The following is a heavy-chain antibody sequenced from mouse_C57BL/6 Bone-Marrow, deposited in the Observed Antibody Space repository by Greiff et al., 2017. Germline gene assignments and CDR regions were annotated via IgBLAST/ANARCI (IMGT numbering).Heavy chain of an antibody. V-gene: IGHV5-17*01. D-gene: IGHD1-1*01. CDR3: ARPNCNCYYGHWYFDV. CDR1: GFTFSDYG. J-gene: IGHJ1*03. Sequence: EVQGVESGGGLVKPGGSLKLSCAASGFTFSDYGMHWVRQAPEKGLEWVAYISSGSSTIYYADTVKGRFTISRDNAKNTLFLQMTSLRSEDTAMYYCARPNCNCYYGHWYFDVWGTGTTVTVSS. CDR2: ISSGSSTI.